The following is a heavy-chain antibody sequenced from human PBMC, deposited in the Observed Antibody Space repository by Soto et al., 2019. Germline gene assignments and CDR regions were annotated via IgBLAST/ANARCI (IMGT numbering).Heavy chain of an antibody. CDR2: IYYSGST. CDR1: GGSISSYY. D-gene: IGHD6-13*01. CDR3: ARGRKQLVNHDAFDI. J-gene: IGHJ3*02. V-gene: IGHV4-59*01. Sequence: QVQLQESGPGLVKPSETLSLTCTVSGGSISSYYWSWIRQPPGKGLEWIGYIYYSGSTNYNPSLKSRVTLSVDTSKHQFSLKLSSVTAADTAVYYCARGRKQLVNHDAFDIWGQGKMVTVSS.